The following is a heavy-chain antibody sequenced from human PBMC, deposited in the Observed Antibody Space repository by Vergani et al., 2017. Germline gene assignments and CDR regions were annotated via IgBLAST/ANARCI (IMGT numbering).Heavy chain of an antibody. J-gene: IGHJ6*03. CDR1: EFIFRSYG. Sequence: QVQLVESGGGVVQPGKSLSLSCAASEFIFRSYGMHWVRQAPGKGLEWVAIIWYDGSNKNYADSVKGRFTISRDNSKNTLYLQMNSLRVEDTAVYYCARDVWDCSGISCFLRAGEFYYMDVWGQGTTVTVSS. CDR2: IWYDGSNK. D-gene: IGHD3-16*01. CDR3: ARDVWDCSGISCFLRAGEFYYMDV. V-gene: IGHV3-33*01.